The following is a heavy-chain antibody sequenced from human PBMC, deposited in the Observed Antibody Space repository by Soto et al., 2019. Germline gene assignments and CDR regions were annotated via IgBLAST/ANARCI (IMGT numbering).Heavy chain of an antibody. D-gene: IGHD3-22*01. Sequence: PSETLSLTCTVSGASISSSSYYWGWIRQPPGKGLEWIGYIYYSGSTYYNPSLKSRVTLSVDTSTKQFSLKVSSVTAADTAVYYCARANYFESSGPFDYWGPGTLVTVSS. CDR3: ARANYFESSGPFDY. V-gene: IGHV4-31*03. CDR2: IYYSGST. CDR1: GASISSSSYY. J-gene: IGHJ4*02.